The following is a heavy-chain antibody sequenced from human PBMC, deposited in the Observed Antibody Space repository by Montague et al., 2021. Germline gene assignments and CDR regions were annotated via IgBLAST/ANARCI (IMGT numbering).Heavy chain of an antibody. D-gene: IGHD3-22*01. CDR1: GFIFYKSW. J-gene: IGHJ3*02. CDR3: VKGGYYSYDALEI. V-gene: IGHV3-74*03. Sequence: LRLSCAASGFIFYKSWMHWVRQAPGKGLEWVSRVNGDGTSITYVDSVKGRSTVSRDNAKNTVYVQMNTLRAEDTAVYYCVKGGYYSYDALEIWGQGTVVTVSS. CDR2: VNGDGTSI.